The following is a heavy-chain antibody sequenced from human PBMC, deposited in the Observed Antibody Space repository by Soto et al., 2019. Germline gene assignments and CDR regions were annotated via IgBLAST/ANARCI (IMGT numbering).Heavy chain of an antibody. D-gene: IGHD6-19*01. CDR3: ARDLYSSELGGGYSDAFDI. CDR1: GFTFSSYG. CDR2: IWYDGSNK. J-gene: IGHJ3*02. V-gene: IGHV3-33*01. Sequence: GGSLRLSCAASGFTFSSYGMHWVRQAPGKGLEWVAVIWYDGSNKYYADSVKGRFTISRDNSKNTLYLQMNSLRAEDTAVYYCARDLYSSELGGGYSDAFDIWGQGTMVTVSS.